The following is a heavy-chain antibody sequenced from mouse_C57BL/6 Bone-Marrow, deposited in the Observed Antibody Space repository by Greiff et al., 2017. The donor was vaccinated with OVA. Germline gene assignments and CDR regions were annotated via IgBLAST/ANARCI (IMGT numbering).Heavy chain of an antibody. Sequence: EVNLVESGGGLVQSGRSLRLSCATSGFTFSDFYMEWVRQAPGKGLEWIAASRNKANDYTTEYSASVKGRFIVSRDTSQSILYLQMNALRAEDTAMYYCARDVTGHYYAMDYWGQGTSVTVSS. J-gene: IGHJ4*01. V-gene: IGHV7-1*01. D-gene: IGHD4-1*01. CDR1: GFTFSDFY. CDR3: ARDVTGHYYAMDY. CDR2: SRNKANDYTT.